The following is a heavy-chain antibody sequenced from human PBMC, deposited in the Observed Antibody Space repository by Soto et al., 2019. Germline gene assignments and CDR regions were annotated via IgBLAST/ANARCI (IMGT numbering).Heavy chain of an antibody. J-gene: IGHJ4*02. CDR1: GGSISSYY. V-gene: IGHV4-59*08. D-gene: IGHD3-9*01. CDR2: IYYRGST. CDR3: AMGYYDILTGYPRGTFDY. Sequence: QVQLQESGPGLVKPSETLSLTCTVSGGSISSYYWSWIRQPPGKGLEWIGYIYYRGSTTYNPSLTSRVTISVDTSKNQFSLKLSSVTAADTAVYYCAMGYYDILTGYPRGTFDYWGQGTLVTVSS.